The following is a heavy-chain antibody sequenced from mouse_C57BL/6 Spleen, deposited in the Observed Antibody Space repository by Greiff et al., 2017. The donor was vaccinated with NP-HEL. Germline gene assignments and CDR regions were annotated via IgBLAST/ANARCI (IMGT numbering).Heavy chain of an antibody. CDR1: GYSFTSYY. V-gene: IGHV1-66*01. J-gene: IGHJ4*01. D-gene: IGHD2-1*01. CDR3: ARWAHGNYYAMDY. Sequence: VQLQQSGPELVKPGASVKISCKASGYSFTSYYIHWVKQRPGQGLEWIGWIYPGSGNTKYNEKFKGKATLTADTSSSTAYMQLSSLTSEDSAVYYCARWAHGNYYAMDYWGQGTSVTVSS. CDR2: IYPGSGNT.